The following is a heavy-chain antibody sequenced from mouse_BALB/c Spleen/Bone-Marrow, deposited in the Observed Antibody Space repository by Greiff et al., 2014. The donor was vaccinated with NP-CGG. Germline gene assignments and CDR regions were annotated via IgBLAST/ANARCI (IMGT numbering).Heavy chain of an antibody. Sequence: EPGPGLVKPSQSLSLTCTVTGYSITSDYALNWIRQFPGTPLEWMGYMTYSGSTRYNPSLKSRFSITRDTSKNLFFLQLTSVTTEDTATYYCSNYGSWYFAVWGAGTTVTVSS. J-gene: IGHJ1*01. CDR1: GYSITSDYA. D-gene: IGHD1-1*01. CDR3: SNYGSWYFAV. V-gene: IGHV3-2*02. CDR2: MTYSGST.